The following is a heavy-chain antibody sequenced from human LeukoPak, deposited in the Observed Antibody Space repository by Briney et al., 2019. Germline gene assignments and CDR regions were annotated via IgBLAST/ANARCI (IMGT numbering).Heavy chain of an antibody. D-gene: IGHD3-16*01. V-gene: IGHV3-23*01. CDR3: AKDRSYARGNWFDP. Sequence: PGGSLRLSCAASGFTFSSYSMNWVRQAPGKGLEWVSAISGSGGSTYYADSVKGRFTISRDNSKSTLYLQMNSLRAEDTAAYYCAKDRSYARGNWFDPWGQGTLVTVSS. CDR2: ISGSGGST. CDR1: GFTFSSYS. J-gene: IGHJ5*02.